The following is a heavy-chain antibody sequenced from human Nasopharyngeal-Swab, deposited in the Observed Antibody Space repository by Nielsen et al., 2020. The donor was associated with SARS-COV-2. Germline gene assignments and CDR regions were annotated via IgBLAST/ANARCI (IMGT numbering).Heavy chain of an antibody. D-gene: IGHD3-10*01. CDR3: ARVDVRDAFDV. CDR1: GFSFSSYW. CDR2: MNSDGSRT. V-gene: IGHV3-74*01. J-gene: IGHJ3*01. Sequence: GESMNISCAASGFSFSSYWMHWVRPAPGERLVWVSRMNSDGSRTSYADSVKGRVTISRDNAKNTLYLQMNSLRAEDTAVYYCARVDVRDAFDVWGQGTMVTVSS.